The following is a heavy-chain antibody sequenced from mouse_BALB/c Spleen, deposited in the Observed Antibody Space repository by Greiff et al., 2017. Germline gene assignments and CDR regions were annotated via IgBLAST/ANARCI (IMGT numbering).Heavy chain of an antibody. V-gene: IGHV1-63*02. Sequence: VQLQQSGAELVRPGTSVKISCKASGYTFTNYWLGWVKQRPGHGLEWIGDIYPGGGYTNYNEKFKGKATLTADTSSSTAYMQLSSLTSEDSAVYFCAREGYYAPFAYWGQGTLVTVSA. CDR2: IYPGGGYT. D-gene: IGHD2-1*01. J-gene: IGHJ3*01. CDR3: AREGYYAPFAY. CDR1: GYTFTNYW.